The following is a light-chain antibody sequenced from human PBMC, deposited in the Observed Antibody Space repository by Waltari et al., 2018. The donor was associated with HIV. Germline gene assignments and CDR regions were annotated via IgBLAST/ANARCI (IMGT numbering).Light chain of an antibody. V-gene: IGLV2-23*01. J-gene: IGLJ2*01. CDR2: EGS. CDR3: CSYAGRHNVL. CDR1: SSDFGSYNL. Sequence: QSALTQPASVSGSPGQSITISCTGTSSDFGSYNLAYWYQQHPGKAPNLIFYEGSKGPSGVPNRFSGSNSGSTASLTISGLQAEDEADYSCCSYAGRHNVLFGGGTKLTVL.